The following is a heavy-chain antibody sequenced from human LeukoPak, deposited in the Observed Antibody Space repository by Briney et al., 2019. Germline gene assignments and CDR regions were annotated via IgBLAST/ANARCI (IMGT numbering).Heavy chain of an antibody. CDR3: SSWSGLDV. CDR2: IKDKTDGETT. Sequence: GGSLRLSCAASGFTFSNAWMTWVRQAPGKGLEWVGRIKDKTDGETTDYGAPVKGRFIISRDDSKSTVYLQMNSLILEDTAVYYCSSWSGLDVWGQGTMVTVSS. J-gene: IGHJ6*02. V-gene: IGHV3-15*01. CDR1: GFTFSNAW. D-gene: IGHD3-3*01.